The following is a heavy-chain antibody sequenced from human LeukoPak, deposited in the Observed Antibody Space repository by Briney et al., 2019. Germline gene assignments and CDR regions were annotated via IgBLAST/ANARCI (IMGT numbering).Heavy chain of an antibody. J-gene: IGHJ5*02. D-gene: IGHD2-21*02. CDR1: GFIFSSYA. CDR3: ARAYCGGDCYWGDDWFDP. CDR2: IKRDGSEK. V-gene: IGHV3-7*01. Sequence: GGSLRLSCAASGFIFSSYAMGWVRQAPGKGLEWVANIKRDGSEKYYVDSVKGRFTISRDNAKNSLYLQMNSLRAEDTAVYYCARAYCGGDCYWGDDWFDPWGQGTLVTVSS.